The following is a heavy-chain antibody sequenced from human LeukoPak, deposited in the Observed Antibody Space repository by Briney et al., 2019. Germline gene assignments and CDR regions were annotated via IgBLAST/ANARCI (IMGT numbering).Heavy chain of an antibody. CDR3: AGWWLLLNGFDI. CDR2: SYYSGIT. CDR1: FGSISSSSYY. J-gene: IGHJ3*02. Sequence: SEPLSLTCTVSFGSISSSSYYWGRIPQPPGKGLEWIGSSYYSGITYYNPSLTSRVTISVDTSNNQFALKLRSVTAADTGVYYCAGWWLLLNGFDIWGQGTMVTVSS. D-gene: IGHD3-22*01. V-gene: IGHV4-39*06.